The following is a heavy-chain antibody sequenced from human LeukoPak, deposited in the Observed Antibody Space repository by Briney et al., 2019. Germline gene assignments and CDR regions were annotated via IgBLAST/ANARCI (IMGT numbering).Heavy chain of an antibody. Sequence: GGSLRLSCAVSGLTFSSNVMTWVRQAPAGKGLEWVSVITEYGSNTYYADSVKGRFTISRDNSKNTLYLLMNSLRAEDTATYYCLKNSRYCTKAACYDYWGQGTLVTVSS. J-gene: IGHJ4*02. CDR3: LKNSRYCTKAACYDY. CDR1: GLTFSSNV. V-gene: IGHV3-23*01. CDR2: ITEYGSNT. D-gene: IGHD2-8*01.